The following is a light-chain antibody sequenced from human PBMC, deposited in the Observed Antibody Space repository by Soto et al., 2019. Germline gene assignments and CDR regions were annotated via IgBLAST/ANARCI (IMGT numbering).Light chain of an antibody. CDR3: QQYGNPLHT. V-gene: IGKV3-20*01. CDR2: NTS. CDR1: QSVNIY. J-gene: IGKJ2*01. Sequence: EIVLTQSPGTLSLSPGDRATLSCRASQSVNIYFAWYQQKPGQAPRLLIFNTSRRATGIPDRFSGSGSGTDLTLIISRLEPEDFAMYYCQQYGNPLHTFGQGTKLDIK.